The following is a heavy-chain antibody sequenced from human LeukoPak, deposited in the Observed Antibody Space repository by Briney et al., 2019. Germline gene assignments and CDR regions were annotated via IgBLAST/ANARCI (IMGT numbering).Heavy chain of an antibody. V-gene: IGHV3-7*03. D-gene: IGHD3-10*01. Sequence: GGSLRLSCAASGFTFSSYWMSWVRQAPGKGPEWVAHIKQDASQEYHVDSVKGRFTISRDNSKDTLYLQMNSLRAEDTAVYYCAKVRVYYFDYWGQGTLVTVSS. CDR2: IKQDASQE. CDR1: GFTFSSYW. CDR3: AKVRVYYFDY. J-gene: IGHJ4*02.